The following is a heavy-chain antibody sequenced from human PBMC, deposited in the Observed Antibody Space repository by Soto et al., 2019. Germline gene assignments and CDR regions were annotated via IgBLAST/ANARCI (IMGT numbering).Heavy chain of an antibody. J-gene: IGHJ4*02. D-gene: IGHD3-22*01. CDR1: GFTFSSYT. CDR2: ISSSSNYI. Sequence: EVQLVESGGGLVKPGGSLRLSCAASGFTFSSYTMNWVRQPPGKGLEWVSSISSSSNYIYYADSVKGRFTISRDNAKNSLYLQMNSLRAEDTAVYYCARGYDSFDSWGQGTPVTVSS. V-gene: IGHV3-21*01. CDR3: ARGYDSFDS.